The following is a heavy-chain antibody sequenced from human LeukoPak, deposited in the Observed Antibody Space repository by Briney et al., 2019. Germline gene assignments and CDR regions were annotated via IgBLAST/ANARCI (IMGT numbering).Heavy chain of an antibody. D-gene: IGHD1-26*01. CDR1: GFTFGSYW. CDR2: ITGDGSST. Sequence: GGSLRLSCAASGFTFGSYWMHWVRQAPGKGLEWVSLITGDGSSTYYTDSVKGRFTISRDNSKNSLYVQMQMNSLRTEDTALYYCAKGRRSGTFYNAFDIWGQGTMVTVSS. V-gene: IGHV3-43*02. J-gene: IGHJ3*02. CDR3: AKGRRSGTFYNAFDI.